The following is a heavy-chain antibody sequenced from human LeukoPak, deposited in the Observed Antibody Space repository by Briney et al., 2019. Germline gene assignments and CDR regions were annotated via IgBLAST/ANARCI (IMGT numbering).Heavy chain of an antibody. D-gene: IGHD2-2*01. CDR3: AKDRGHCSSTSCPSSAFDI. CDR2: ISGSGGST. Sequence: GGSLRLSCAASGFTFTSYAMSWVRQAPGKGLEWVSAISGSGGSTYFADSVKGRFTISRDNSKNTLYLQMNSLRADDTAVYYCAKDRGHCSSTSCPSSAFDIWGQGTMVTVSS. CDR1: GFTFTSYA. J-gene: IGHJ3*02. V-gene: IGHV3-23*01.